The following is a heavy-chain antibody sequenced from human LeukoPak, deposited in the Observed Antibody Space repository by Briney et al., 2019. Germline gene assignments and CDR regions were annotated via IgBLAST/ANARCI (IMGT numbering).Heavy chain of an antibody. J-gene: IGHJ5*02. D-gene: IGHD3-10*01. CDR3: ARVSSSGFGELYWFDP. Sequence: ASVKVSCKASGYTFTSYDINWVRQATGQGLEWMGWMNPNSGNTGYAQKFQGRVTITRNTSISTAYMELSSLRSEDTAVYYCARVSSSGFGELYWFDPWGQGTLVTVSS. V-gene: IGHV1-8*03. CDR2: MNPNSGNT. CDR1: GYTFTSYD.